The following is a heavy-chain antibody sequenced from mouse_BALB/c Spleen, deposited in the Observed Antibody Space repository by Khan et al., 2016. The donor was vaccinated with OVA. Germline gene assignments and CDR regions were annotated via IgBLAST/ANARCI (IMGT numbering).Heavy chain of an antibody. CDR3: ATYYFYGYYFDY. Sequence: EVELVQSGGGLVQPGGSRKLSCAASGFTFSTYGVHWVRQAPERGLEWVAYISGDSTTIYYAETLKGRFTFSIDNPKNTLFLQMTSLMSEDTAKYDCATYYFYGYYFDYWGPGTTLTVSS. V-gene: IGHV5-17*02. CDR1: GFTFSTYG. CDR2: ISGDSTTI. J-gene: IGHJ2*01. D-gene: IGHD1-1*01.